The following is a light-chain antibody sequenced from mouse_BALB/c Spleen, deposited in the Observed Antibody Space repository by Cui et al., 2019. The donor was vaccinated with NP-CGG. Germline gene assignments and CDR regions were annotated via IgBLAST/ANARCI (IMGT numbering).Light chain of an antibody. V-gene: IGLV1*01. CDR1: TGAVTTSNY. CDR2: GTN. CDR3: ALWYSNHWV. Sequence: QAVVTPESALTTSPGETVTLTCRSSTGAVTTSNYANWVQEKPDHLFTGLIGGTNYRVPGVPARFSGSLIGDKAALTITGAQTEDEAIYFCALWYSNHWVFGGGTKLTVL. J-gene: IGLJ1*01.